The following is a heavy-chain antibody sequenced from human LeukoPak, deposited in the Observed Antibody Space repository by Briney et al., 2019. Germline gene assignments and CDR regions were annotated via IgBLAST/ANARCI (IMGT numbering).Heavy chain of an antibody. CDR2: IYSGGRT. Sequence: PGGPLRLSCAASGFTVNNNYMNWVRQAPGKGLEWISVIYSGGRTYYADSVEGRFTISRDNSKNTVFLQMNSLRADDTAVYYCAREADFWSGQSDYWGQGTLVTVSS. V-gene: IGHV3-53*05. D-gene: IGHD3-3*01. CDR3: AREADFWSGQSDY. CDR1: GFTVNNNY. J-gene: IGHJ4*02.